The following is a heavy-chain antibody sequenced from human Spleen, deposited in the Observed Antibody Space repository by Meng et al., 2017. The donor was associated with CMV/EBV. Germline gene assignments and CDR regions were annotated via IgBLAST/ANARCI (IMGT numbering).Heavy chain of an antibody. Sequence: GESLKISCAASGFTFSSYWMHWVRQVPGKGLVWVSAISGSGGSTYYADSVKGRLTISRDNSKNTLYLQMNSLRAEDTAVYYCAKRRVGLDAFDIWGQGTMVTVSS. CDR1: GFTFSSYW. CDR2: ISGSGGST. V-gene: IGHV3-23*01. CDR3: AKRRVGLDAFDI. J-gene: IGHJ3*02. D-gene: IGHD1-26*01.